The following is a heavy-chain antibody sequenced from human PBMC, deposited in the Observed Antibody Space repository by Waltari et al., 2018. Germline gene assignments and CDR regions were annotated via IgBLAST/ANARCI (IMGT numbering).Heavy chain of an antibody. J-gene: IGHJ4*02. V-gene: IGHV4-39*01. CDR3: ASPNSSWYYFDY. D-gene: IGHD6-13*01. CDR2: IYYSGST. CDR1: GGSISSSSYY. Sequence: QLQLQESGPGLVKPSETLSLTCTVSGGSISSSSYYWGWIRQPPGKGLEWIGSIYYSGSTYYTPSLKSRVTISVDTSKNQFSLKLSSVTAADTAVYYCASPNSSWYYFDYWGQGTLVTVSS.